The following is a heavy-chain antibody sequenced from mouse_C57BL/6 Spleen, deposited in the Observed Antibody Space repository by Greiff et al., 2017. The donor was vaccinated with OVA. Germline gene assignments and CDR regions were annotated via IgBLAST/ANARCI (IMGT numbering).Heavy chain of an antibody. D-gene: IGHD2-4*01. J-gene: IGHJ4*01. Sequence: VQLQQPGAELVKPGASVKLSCKASGYTFTSYWMHWVKPRPGQGLEWIGMIHPNSGSTNYNEKFKSKATLTVDKSSSTAYMQLSSLTSEDSAVYYCARSEIYYDYDGYAMDYWGQGTSVTVSS. CDR3: ARSEIYYDYDGYAMDY. V-gene: IGHV1-64*01. CDR1: GYTFTSYW. CDR2: IHPNSGST.